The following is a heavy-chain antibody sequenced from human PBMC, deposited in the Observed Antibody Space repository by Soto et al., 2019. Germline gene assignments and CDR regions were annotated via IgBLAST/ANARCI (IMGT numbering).Heavy chain of an antibody. D-gene: IGHD5-18*01. CDR3: ATVRPPGYSYGPYEY. Sequence: ASVKVSCKASGYIFSSYGISWVRQAPGQGLECMGWISAYNGNRKYAQKFQGRVTMTTDTSTSTAYMELSSLRSEDTAVYYCATVRPPGYSYGPYEYWGQGTRVTVSS. J-gene: IGHJ4*02. CDR1: GYIFSSYG. CDR2: ISAYNGNR. V-gene: IGHV1-18*01.